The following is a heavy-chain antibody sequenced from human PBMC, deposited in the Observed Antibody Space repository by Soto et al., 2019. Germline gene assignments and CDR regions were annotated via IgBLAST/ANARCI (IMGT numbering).Heavy chain of an antibody. J-gene: IGHJ4*02. CDR2: IYYSGNT. CDR3: AREGGESSDGLYYFDS. Sequence: QVQLQESGPGLVKPSQTLSLTCTVSGGSTSSDNYWSWIRQPPGKGLEWIGHIYYSGNTDYNPSLKRRLAISIDASKNQFSLKLSSVTAADTAVYFCAREGGESSDGLYYFDSWGQGSLVNVSS. D-gene: IGHD3-16*01. V-gene: IGHV4-30-4*01. CDR1: GGSTSSDNY.